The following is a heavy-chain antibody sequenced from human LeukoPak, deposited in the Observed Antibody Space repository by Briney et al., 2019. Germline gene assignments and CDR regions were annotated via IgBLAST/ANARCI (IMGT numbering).Heavy chain of an antibody. V-gene: IGHV3-64D*06. CDR2: ISSNGGST. CDR3: VKDDGGYDPYYFDY. D-gene: IGHD5-12*01. J-gene: IGHJ4*02. CDR1: GFTFSSYA. Sequence: PGGSLRLSCSASGFTFSSYAMHWVRQAPGKGLEYVSAISSNGGSTYYADSVKGRFTISRDNSKNTLYLQMNSLRAEDTAVYYCVKDDGGYDPYYFDYWGQGTLVTVSS.